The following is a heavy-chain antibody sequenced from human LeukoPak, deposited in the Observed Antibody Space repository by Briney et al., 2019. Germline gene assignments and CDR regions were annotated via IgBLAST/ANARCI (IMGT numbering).Heavy chain of an antibody. V-gene: IGHV3-73*01. CDR1: GFTFSGSA. CDR3: TTRPHIVGATTFDY. CDR2: IRSKANSYAT. D-gene: IGHD1-26*01. Sequence: GGSLRLSCAASGFTFSGSAMHWVRQASGKWLEWVGRIRSKANSYATAYAASVKGRFTISRDDSKNTAYLQMNSLKTEDTAVYYCTTRPHIVGATTFDYWGQGTLVTVSS. J-gene: IGHJ4*02.